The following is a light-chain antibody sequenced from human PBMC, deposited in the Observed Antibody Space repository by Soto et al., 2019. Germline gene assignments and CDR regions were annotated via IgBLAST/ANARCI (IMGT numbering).Light chain of an antibody. Sequence: TQSPASLSASVGDRVTITCRASQSVSSNLAWYEQKPGQAPRLLLYGASTRATGIPARFSGSGSGTEFTLTISSLQSEDFAVYDCQQYNNWTPWTFAQGTKVDVK. CDR2: GAS. CDR1: QSVSSN. J-gene: IGKJ1*01. CDR3: QQYNNWTPWT. V-gene: IGKV3-15*01.